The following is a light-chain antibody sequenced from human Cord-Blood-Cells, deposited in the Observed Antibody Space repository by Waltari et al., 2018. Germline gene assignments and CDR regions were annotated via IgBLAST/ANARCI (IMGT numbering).Light chain of an antibody. CDR2: DVS. Sequence: QSALTQPASVSGSPGQSITISCTGTSSDVGGYNYVSWYQQHPGKAPKLMIYDVSKRPSGVFNRFSGSKSGNPASLTSSGLQAEDEADYYCSSYTSSRVFGGGTKLTVL. CDR3: SSYTSSRV. V-gene: IGLV2-14*01. J-gene: IGLJ3*02. CDR1: SSDVGGYNY.